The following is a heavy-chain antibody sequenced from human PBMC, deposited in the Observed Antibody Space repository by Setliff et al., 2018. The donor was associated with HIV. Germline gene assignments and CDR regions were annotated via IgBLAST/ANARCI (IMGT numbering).Heavy chain of an antibody. CDR3: ARDDRCSGGCCYRAPYAFDI. V-gene: IGHV4-61*09. J-gene: IGHJ3*02. CDR1: GGIISSDSFF. Sequence: PSETLSLTCTVSGGIISSDSFFWSWIRQPAGKGLEWIGHISATGSTNYNPSLKSRVTISLDTFKNQFSLKLSSVAAADTAVYYCARDDRCSGGCCYRAPYAFDIWGQGTMVTVSS. CDR2: ISATGST. D-gene: IGHD2-15*01.